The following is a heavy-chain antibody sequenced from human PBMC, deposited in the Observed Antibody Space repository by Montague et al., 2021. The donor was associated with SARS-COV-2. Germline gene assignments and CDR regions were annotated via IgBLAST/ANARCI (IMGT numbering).Heavy chain of an antibody. CDR3: ARDHSSSWYMRFDP. CDR2: IYYSGST. J-gene: IGHJ5*02. Sequence: SETLSLTCTVSGGSISSYYWSWIRQPPGKGLEWIGYIYYSGSTNXNPSLKSRVTISVDTSKNQFSLTLSSVTAADTAVYYCARDHSSSWYMRFDPWGQGTLVTVSS. D-gene: IGHD6-13*01. CDR1: GGSISSYY. V-gene: IGHV4-59*01.